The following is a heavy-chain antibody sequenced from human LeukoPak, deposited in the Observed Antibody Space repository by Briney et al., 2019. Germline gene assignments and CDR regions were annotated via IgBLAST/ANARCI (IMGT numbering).Heavy chain of an antibody. CDR1: GFTFSSYS. Sequence: GGSLRLSCAASGFTFSSYSMNWVRQAPGKGLEWVSAISGSGGSTYYADSVKGRFTISRDNSKNTLYLQMNSLRAEDTAVYYCAKGRFSAPFDYWGQGTLVTVSS. D-gene: IGHD3-10*01. CDR3: AKGRFSAPFDY. CDR2: ISGSGGST. V-gene: IGHV3-23*01. J-gene: IGHJ4*02.